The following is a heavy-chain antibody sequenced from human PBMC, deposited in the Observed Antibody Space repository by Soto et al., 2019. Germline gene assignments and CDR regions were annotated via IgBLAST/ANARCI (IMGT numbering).Heavy chain of an antibody. Sequence: SLRISCAASGVTFSRYEMSWFRQAPGKGLEWVSYVSSSGSTIYYADSVKGRFTISRDNAKNSLYLQMNSLRAEDTAVYYCARDRTPNAFDIWAQRTMVSVS. J-gene: IGHJ3*02. CDR1: GVTFSRYE. CDR3: ARDRTPNAFDI. V-gene: IGHV3-48*03. CDR2: VSSSGSTI.